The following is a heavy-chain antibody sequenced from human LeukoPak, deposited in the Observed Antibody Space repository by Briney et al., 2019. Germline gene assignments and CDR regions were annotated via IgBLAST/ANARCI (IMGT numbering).Heavy chain of an antibody. V-gene: IGHV1-18*04. D-gene: IGHD2-15*01. CDR2: IRAYNGNT. CDR1: GYTFTTYV. CDR3: ARDPSGRYCNGGSCYSPY. Sequence: ASVKVSCKASGYTFTTYVISWVRQAPGQGLEWMGWIRAYNGNTNYAQKLQGRVTMTTDTSTSTAYMELRSLRSDDTAVYYCARDPSGRYCNGGSCYSPYWGQGTLVTVSS. J-gene: IGHJ4*02.